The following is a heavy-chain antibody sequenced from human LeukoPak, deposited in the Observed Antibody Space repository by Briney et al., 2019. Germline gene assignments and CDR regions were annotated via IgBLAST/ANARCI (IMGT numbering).Heavy chain of an antibody. CDR1: GYTFTSYW. D-gene: IGHD3-22*01. CDR3: ARTVRSSGYYYHDY. Sequence: GESLTISCIVSGYTFTSYWIGWVRQMPGKGLEWMGIIYPGDSDTTYSPSFQGQVNISADKSISTAYLQWSSLKASDTAMYYCARTVRSSGYYYHDYWGQGTLVTVSS. CDR2: IYPGDSDT. J-gene: IGHJ4*02. V-gene: IGHV5-51*03.